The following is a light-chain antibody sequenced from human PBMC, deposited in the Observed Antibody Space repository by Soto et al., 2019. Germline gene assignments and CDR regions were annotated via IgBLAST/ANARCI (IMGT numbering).Light chain of an antibody. CDR2: MVT. Sequence: QSVLTQPPSASGSPGQSVTISCTGTSSDIGNYNYVSWYQQHPGKAPKLLISMVTERPSGVPDRFSGSKSGNTASLTVSGLQAEDEADYYCSSYAGTKNVVFGGGTKVTVL. J-gene: IGLJ3*02. CDR1: SSDIGNYNY. CDR3: SSYAGTKNVV. V-gene: IGLV2-8*01.